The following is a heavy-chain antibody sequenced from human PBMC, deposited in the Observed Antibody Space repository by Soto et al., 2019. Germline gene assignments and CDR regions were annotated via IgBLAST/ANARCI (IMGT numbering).Heavy chain of an antibody. CDR3: ARASSSWHDFDY. D-gene: IGHD6-13*01. CDR2: IYYSGST. CDR1: GGSISSGDYY. V-gene: IGHV4-30-4*01. Sequence: SETLSLTCTVSGGSISSGDYYWSWIRQPPGKGLEWIGYIYYSGSTYYNPSLKSRVTISVDTSRNQFSLKLSSVTAADTAVYYCARASSSWHDFDYWGQGTLVTVSS. J-gene: IGHJ4*02.